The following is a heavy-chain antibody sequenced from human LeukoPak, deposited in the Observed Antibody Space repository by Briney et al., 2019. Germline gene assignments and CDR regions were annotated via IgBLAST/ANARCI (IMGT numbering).Heavy chain of an antibody. Sequence: ASVKVSCKASGYTFTGYYMRWVRQAPGQGLEWMGIINPSGGSTSYAQKFQGRVTMTRDTSTSTVYMELSSLRSEDTAVYYCARGGSGWDDFDYWGQGTLVTVSS. CDR2: INPSGGST. V-gene: IGHV1-46*01. D-gene: IGHD6-19*01. CDR1: GYTFTGYY. J-gene: IGHJ4*02. CDR3: ARGGSGWDDFDY.